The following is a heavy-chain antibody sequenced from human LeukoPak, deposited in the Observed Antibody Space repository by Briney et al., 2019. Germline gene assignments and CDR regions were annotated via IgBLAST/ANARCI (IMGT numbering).Heavy chain of an antibody. Sequence: GGSLRLSCAASGFTFRNYVIHWVREVPGKGLEWVAVIWYDGSNRYYADPVKGRFTVSRDNSKNTLYLQMKSLRAEDTAVYYCARAKGVSTGYRPTDYWGQGTLVTVSS. V-gene: IGHV3-33*08. J-gene: IGHJ4*02. CDR3: ARAKGVSTGYRPTDY. D-gene: IGHD3-22*01. CDR2: IWYDGSNR. CDR1: GFTFRNYV.